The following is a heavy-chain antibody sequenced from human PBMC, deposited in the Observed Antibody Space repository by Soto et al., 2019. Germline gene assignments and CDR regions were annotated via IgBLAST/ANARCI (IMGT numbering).Heavy chain of an antibody. V-gene: IGHV3-15*07. CDR2: SISKSDGGAV. CDR3: SASRMDGY. Sequence: EVQLVESGGGLVEPGGSLRLSCAASGFTFSNAWMNWVRQAPGKGLKWVGRSISKSDGGAVEYAAPVKGRFTISRDDSKNTVYLQMDSLQTDDTAVYFCSASRMDGYWGQGTLVTVSS. CDR1: GFTFSNAW. J-gene: IGHJ4*02. D-gene: IGHD2-8*01.